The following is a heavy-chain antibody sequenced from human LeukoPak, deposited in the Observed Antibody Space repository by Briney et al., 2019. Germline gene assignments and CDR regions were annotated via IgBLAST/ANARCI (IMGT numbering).Heavy chain of an antibody. CDR3: ARAKRETSTRPWTSGMDV. J-gene: IGHJ6*02. CDR2: INPNSGGT. D-gene: IGHD3/OR15-3a*01. CDR1: GYTFTGYY. Sequence: ASVKVSCKASGYTFTGYYMHWVRQAPGQGLEWMGRINPNSGGTNYAQKFQGRVTMTRDTSISTAYMELSRLRSDDTAVYYCARAKRETSTRPWTSGMDVWGQGTRVTVSS. V-gene: IGHV1-2*06.